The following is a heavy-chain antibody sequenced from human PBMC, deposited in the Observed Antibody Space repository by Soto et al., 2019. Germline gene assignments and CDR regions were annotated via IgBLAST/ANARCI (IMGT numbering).Heavy chain of an antibody. CDR3: ARGGYSSSGTYYGMDV. D-gene: IGHD6-13*01. CDR2: IWYDGSNK. J-gene: IGHJ6*02. Sequence: QVQLVESGGGVVQPGRSLRLSCAASGFTFSSYGMHWVRQAPGKGLEWVAVIWYDGSNKYYADSVKGRFTISRDNSKHTLHRQMNSLRAEDTAVYYCARGGYSSSGTYYGMDVWGQGNTVTVSS. CDR1: GFTFSSYG. V-gene: IGHV3-33*01.